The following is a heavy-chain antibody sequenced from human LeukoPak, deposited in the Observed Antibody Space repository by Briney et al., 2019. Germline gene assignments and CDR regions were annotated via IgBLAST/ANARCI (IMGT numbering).Heavy chain of an antibody. CDR2: IRYDGSNK. Sequence: PGGTLRLSCAASGFMFSSYGIHWVRQAPGKGLEWVAFIRYDGSNKYYVDSVKGRFTISRDNSKNTLYLQMNSLRAEDTAVYYCAKPSLYYYDTSGYYRYWYFDLWGRGTLVTVSS. CDR3: AKPSLYYYDTSGYYRYWYFDL. D-gene: IGHD3-22*01. CDR1: GFMFSSYG. J-gene: IGHJ2*01. V-gene: IGHV3-30*02.